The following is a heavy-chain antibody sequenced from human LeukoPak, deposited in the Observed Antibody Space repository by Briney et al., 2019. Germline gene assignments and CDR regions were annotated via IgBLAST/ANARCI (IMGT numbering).Heavy chain of an antibody. V-gene: IGHV3-11*01. Sequence: NPGGSLRLSCAASGFTFSDYYMSWIRQAPGKGLEWVSYISGSGSTIYYADSVKGRFTISRDNAKNSLYLQMNSLRAEDTAVYYCARDTYDILTGYQPPDAFDIWGQGTMVTVSS. CDR2: ISGSGSTI. CDR3: ARDTYDILTGYQPPDAFDI. CDR1: GFTFSDYY. J-gene: IGHJ3*02. D-gene: IGHD3-9*01.